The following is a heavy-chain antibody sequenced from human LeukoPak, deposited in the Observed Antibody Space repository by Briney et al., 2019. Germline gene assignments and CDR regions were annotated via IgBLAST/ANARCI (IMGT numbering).Heavy chain of an antibody. Sequence: GGSLRLSCAASGFTFSSYAMSWVRQAPGKGLQWVSSISRSSSYIYYADSVKGRFTISRDNAKNSLYLQMNSLRAEDTAVYFCARDGSIVGATSSYFDYWGQGTLVTVSS. CDR3: ARDGSIVGATSSYFDY. V-gene: IGHV3-21*01. CDR2: ISRSSSYI. D-gene: IGHD1-26*01. J-gene: IGHJ4*02. CDR1: GFTFSSYA.